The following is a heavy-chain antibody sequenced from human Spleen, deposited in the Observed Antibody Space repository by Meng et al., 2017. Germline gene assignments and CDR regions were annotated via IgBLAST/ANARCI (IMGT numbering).Heavy chain of an antibody. D-gene: IGHD2-15*01. J-gene: IGHJ4*02. CDR1: GYTFTDFA. CDR3: ARPARYCSGTTCYSAFDY. V-gene: IGHV7-4-1*02. CDR2: INTKTGNP. Sequence: QVQLVQSGSALKKPGASVKVSCKASGYTFTDFAMNWVRQAPGQGLEWMGWINTKTGNPTYAQGFTGRFVFSLDTSVSTAYLQITTLEAEDTAVYYCARPARYCSGTTCYSAFDYWGQGSLVTVSS.